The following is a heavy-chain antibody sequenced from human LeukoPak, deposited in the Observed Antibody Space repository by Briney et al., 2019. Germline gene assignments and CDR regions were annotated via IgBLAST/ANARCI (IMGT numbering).Heavy chain of an antibody. D-gene: IGHD6-19*01. Sequence: PGGSLRLSCAASGFTFSSYAMSWVRQAPGKGLEWVSAISGSGGSTYYADSVKGRFTISRDNSKNTLYPQMNSLRAEDTAVYYCARDRPLEGSGWYVYYYYYYGMDVWGQGTTVTVSS. CDR3: ARDRPLEGSGWYVYYYYYYGMDV. V-gene: IGHV3-23*01. CDR1: GFTFSSYA. J-gene: IGHJ6*02. CDR2: ISGSGGST.